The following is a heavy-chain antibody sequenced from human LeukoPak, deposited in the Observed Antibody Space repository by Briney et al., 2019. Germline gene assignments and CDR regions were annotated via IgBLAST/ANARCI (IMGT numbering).Heavy chain of an antibody. CDR1: GGTFSSYA. Sequence: GASVKVSCKASGGTFSSYAISWVRQAPGQGLGWMGGIIPIFGTANYAQKFQGRVTITADKSTSTAYMELSSLRSEDTAVYYCAREGYSSTPDYWGQGTLVTVSS. CDR3: AREGYSSTPDY. J-gene: IGHJ4*02. CDR2: IIPIFGTA. V-gene: IGHV1-69*06. D-gene: IGHD6-19*01.